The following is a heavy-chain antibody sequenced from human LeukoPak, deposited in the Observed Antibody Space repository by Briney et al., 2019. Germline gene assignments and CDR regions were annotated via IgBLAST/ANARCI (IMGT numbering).Heavy chain of an antibody. D-gene: IGHD7-27*01. V-gene: IGHV1-58*01. J-gene: IGHJ3*02. CDR2: IVVGSGNT. CDR3: AAVGTLGISAFDI. CDR1: GFTFTSSA. Sequence: GTSVKVSCKASGFTFTSSAVQWVRQARGQRLEWIGWIVVGSGNTNYAQKFQERVTITRDMSTSTAYMELSSLRSEDTAVYYCAAVGTLGISAFDIWGQGTMVTVSS.